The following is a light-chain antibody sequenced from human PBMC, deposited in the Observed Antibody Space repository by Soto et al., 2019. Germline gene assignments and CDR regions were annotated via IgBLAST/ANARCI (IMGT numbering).Light chain of an antibody. J-gene: IGKJ4*01. Sequence: EVVMTQSPATLSVSPGEGVTLSCRANQGIGDTLAWYQHKPGQTPRLLIYDTSTRANGVSARFSRSRSGPEFTLSINGQQSEDFGSYYCQPFYNWPLTFGGGTKVERK. V-gene: IGKV3-15*01. CDR3: QPFYNWPLT. CDR2: DTS. CDR1: QGIGDT.